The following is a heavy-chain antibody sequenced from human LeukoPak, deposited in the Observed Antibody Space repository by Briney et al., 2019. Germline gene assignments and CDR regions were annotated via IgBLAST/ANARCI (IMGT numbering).Heavy chain of an antibody. Sequence: GGSLRLSCTASGFTLSSYEMSWIRQAPGKGLEWVSSIDYSGGSTHYADSVMGRFTISRDNSKNTLYLQMNSLRAEDTAVYYCARVPPGYSSGWYRRSLAIDYWGQGTLVTVSS. J-gene: IGHJ4*02. CDR2: IDYSGGST. V-gene: IGHV3-23*01. CDR1: GFTLSSYE. D-gene: IGHD6-19*01. CDR3: ARVPPGYSSGWYRRSLAIDY.